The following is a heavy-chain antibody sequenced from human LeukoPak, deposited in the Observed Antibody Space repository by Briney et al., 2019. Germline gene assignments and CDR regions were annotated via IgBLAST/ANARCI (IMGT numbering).Heavy chain of an antibody. CDR1: GFTASTNH. Sequence: GGSLRLSCAASGFTASTNHLSWVRQAPGKGQEWVSVIYSGGTTYYADSVKGRFTVSRDNSKNMLYLQMDSLRVEDTAVFFCARLLPPYEHGPGPFDSWGRGTLVTVSS. J-gene: IGHJ4*02. V-gene: IGHV3-53*01. CDR2: IYSGGTT. CDR3: ARLLPPYEHGPGPFDS. D-gene: IGHD2/OR15-2a*01.